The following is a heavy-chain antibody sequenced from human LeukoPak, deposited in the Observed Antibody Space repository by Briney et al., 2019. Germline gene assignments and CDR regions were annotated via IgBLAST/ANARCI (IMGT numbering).Heavy chain of an antibody. Sequence: PGGSLRLSCAASGFTFSSYWMHWVRQAPGKGLVWVSRINSDGSSTNYADSVKGRFTISRDNSKNTLFLQMNSLRAEDAAVYFCAASKWYLGCLDYWGQGTLVTVSS. D-gene: IGHD6-13*01. CDR3: AASKWYLGCLDY. CDR1: GFTFSSYW. V-gene: IGHV3-74*01. J-gene: IGHJ4*02. CDR2: INSDGSST.